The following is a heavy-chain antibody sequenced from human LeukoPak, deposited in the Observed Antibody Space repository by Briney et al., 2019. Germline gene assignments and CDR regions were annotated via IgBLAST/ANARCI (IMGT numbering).Heavy chain of an antibody. CDR2: ISGSGGST. J-gene: IGHJ4*02. Sequence: PGGSLRLSCAASGFTFSSYPMSWVRQGPGKGLEWFSAISGSGGSTYYADSVKGRFTISRDNSKNTLYLQMNSLRAEDTAVYYCAKLNDFWSGYSDYWGQGTLVTVSS. V-gene: IGHV3-23*01. D-gene: IGHD3-3*01. CDR1: GFTFSSYP. CDR3: AKLNDFWSGYSDY.